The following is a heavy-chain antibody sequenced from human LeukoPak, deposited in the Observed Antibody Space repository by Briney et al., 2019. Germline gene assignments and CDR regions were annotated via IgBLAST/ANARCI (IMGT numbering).Heavy chain of an antibody. V-gene: IGHV1-18*01. D-gene: IGHD6-13*01. Sequence: GASVKVSCKASGYTFTSYGISWVRQAPGQGLEWMGWISAYNGNTNYAQKLQGRVTMTTDTSTSTAYMELRSLRSDDTAVYYCARDSSSWYGSTYYYYGMDVWGQGTTVTVSS. CDR2: ISAYNGNT. CDR1: GYTFTSYG. J-gene: IGHJ6*02. CDR3: ARDSSSWYGSTYYYYGMDV.